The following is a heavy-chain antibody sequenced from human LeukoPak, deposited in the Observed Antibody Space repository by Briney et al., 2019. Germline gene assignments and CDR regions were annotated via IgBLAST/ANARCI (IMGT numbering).Heavy chain of an antibody. J-gene: IGHJ5*02. V-gene: IGHV1-2*02. D-gene: IGHD2-15*01. CDR3: AREKVEGANWFDP. Sequence: SVKVSCKASGYTFTGYYMHWVRQAPGQGLEWMGWINSNSGGTNYEQKFQGRVTMTRDTSISTVYMELSRLRSDDTAVYYCAREKVEGANWFDPWGQGTLVTVFS. CDR1: GYTFTGYY. CDR2: INSNSGGT.